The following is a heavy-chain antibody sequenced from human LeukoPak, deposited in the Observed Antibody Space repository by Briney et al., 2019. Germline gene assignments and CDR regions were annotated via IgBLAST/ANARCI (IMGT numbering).Heavy chain of an antibody. D-gene: IGHD5-18*01. CDR1: GGSISSYY. CDR3: AREGGGYSYGYYYYYYMDV. CDR2: IYYSGST. J-gene: IGHJ6*03. V-gene: IGHV4-59*01. Sequence: SETLSLTCTVSGGSISSYYWSWIRQPPGKGLEWIGYIYYSGSTNYNPSLKSRVTISVDTSKNQFSLKLSSVTAADTAVYYCAREGGGYSYGYYYYYYMDVWGKGTTVTVFS.